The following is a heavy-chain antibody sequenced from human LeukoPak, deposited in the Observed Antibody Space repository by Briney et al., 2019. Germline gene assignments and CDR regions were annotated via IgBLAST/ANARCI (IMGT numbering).Heavy chain of an antibody. CDR1: GASISGGTYY. CDR2: IYYSGST. CDR3: ARGAKFGELIYYYYYYGMDV. Sequence: PSETLSLTCSVSGASISGGTYYWSWIRQPPGKGLEWIGYIYYSGSTNYNPSLKSRVTISVDTSKNQFSLKLSSVTAADTAVYYCARGAKFGELIYYYYYYGMDVWGKGTTVTVSS. V-gene: IGHV4-61*01. J-gene: IGHJ6*04. D-gene: IGHD3-10*01.